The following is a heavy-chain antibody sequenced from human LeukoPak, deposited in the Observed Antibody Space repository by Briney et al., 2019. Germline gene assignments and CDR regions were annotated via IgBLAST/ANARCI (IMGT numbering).Heavy chain of an antibody. J-gene: IGHJ5*02. CDR2: IIPILGIA. Sequence: GASVKVSCKASGGTFSSYAISWVRQAPGQGLEWMGRIIPILGIANYAQKFQGRVTITADKSTSTAYMELSSLRSEDTAVYYCARGRRKTTKDYDFWSGYNWFDPWGQGTLVTVSS. V-gene: IGHV1-69*04. CDR3: ARGRRKTTKDYDFWSGYNWFDP. CDR1: GGTFSSYA. D-gene: IGHD3-3*01.